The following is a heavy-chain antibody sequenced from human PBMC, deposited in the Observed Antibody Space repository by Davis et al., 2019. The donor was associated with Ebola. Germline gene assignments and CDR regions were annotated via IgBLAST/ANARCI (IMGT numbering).Heavy chain of an antibody. CDR3: TTATVTTDFYYYGMDV. CDR2: IKSKTDGGTT. D-gene: IGHD4-17*01. CDR1: GFTFSNAW. V-gene: IGHV3-15*01. J-gene: IGHJ6*02. Sequence: GESLKISCAASGFTFSNAWMSWVRQAPGKGLEWVGRIKSKTDGGTTDYAAPVKGRFTISRDDSKNTLYLQMNSLKTEDTAVYYCTTATVTTDFYYYGMDVWGQGTTVTVSS.